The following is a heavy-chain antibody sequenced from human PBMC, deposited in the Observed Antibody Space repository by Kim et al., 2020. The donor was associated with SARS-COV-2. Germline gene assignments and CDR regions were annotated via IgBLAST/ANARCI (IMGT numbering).Heavy chain of an antibody. CDR3: ARGKYCANGVCHDHWYLDL. D-gene: IGHD2-8*01. CDR1: GDSISLYY. CDR2: IYYSGST. Sequence: SETLSLTCTVSGDSISLYYWSWIRQPPGKALEWIGYIYYSGSTNYNPSLKSRVTISADTSKNQLSLNLSSVTAADTAVYYCARGKYCANGVCHDHWYLDLWGRGTLVTVSS. V-gene: IGHV4-59*08. J-gene: IGHJ2*01.